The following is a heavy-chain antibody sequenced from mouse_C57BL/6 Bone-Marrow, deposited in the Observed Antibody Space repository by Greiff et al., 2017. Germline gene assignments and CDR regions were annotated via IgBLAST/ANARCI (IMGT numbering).Heavy chain of an antibody. J-gene: IGHJ2*01. Sequence: EVKLVESGGGLVKPGGSLKLSCAASGFTFSDYGMHWVRQAPEKGLEWVAYISSGSSTIYYADTVKGRFTISRDNAKNTLFLQMTSLRSEDTAMYYCARGGYGTTVVADYWGQGTTLTVSS. D-gene: IGHD1-1*01. CDR1: GFTFSDYG. CDR2: ISSGSSTI. V-gene: IGHV5-17*01. CDR3: ARGGYGTTVVADY.